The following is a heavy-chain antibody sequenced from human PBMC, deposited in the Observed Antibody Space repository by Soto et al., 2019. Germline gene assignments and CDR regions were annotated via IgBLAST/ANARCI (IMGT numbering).Heavy chain of an antibody. D-gene: IGHD3-10*01. CDR3: AKDRGSGYYYYGMDV. CDR2: ISISGGIT. J-gene: IGHJ6*02. CDR1: GFTFSSYA. Sequence: EVQLLESGGGLVQPGGSLRLSCAASGFTFSSYAMSWVRQAPGKGLEWVSAISISGGITYYADSVKGRFTISRDNSKNTLYLQMNSLRAEDTAVYYCAKDRGSGYYYYGMDVWGQGTTVTVSS. V-gene: IGHV3-23*01.